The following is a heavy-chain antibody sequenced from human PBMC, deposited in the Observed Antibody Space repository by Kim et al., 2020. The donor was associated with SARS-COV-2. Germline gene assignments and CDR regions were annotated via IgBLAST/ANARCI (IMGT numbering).Heavy chain of an antibody. D-gene: IGHD5-12*01. CDR1: GFTFSVYA. CDR3: AKDRIDGYNSRWLDT. CDR2: ISLSSATI. V-gene: IGHV3-23*01. Sequence: GGSLRLSCAASGFTFSVYAMSWVRQAPGKGLEWLSSISLSSATIKYADSVKGRFTISRDNSKNTLYLQMNSLKVEDTAVYYCAKDRIDGYNSRWLDTWGQGTQVTVSS. J-gene: IGHJ5*02.